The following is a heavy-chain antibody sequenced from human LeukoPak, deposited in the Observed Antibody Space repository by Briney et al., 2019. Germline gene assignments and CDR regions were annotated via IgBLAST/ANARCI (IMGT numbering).Heavy chain of an antibody. CDR3: ARSGEITIFGVVIEPYYYYYYGMDV. Sequence: SETLSLTCTVSSVSISSSGYSWSWIRQPPGKGLEWIGYIYHGGSTYYNPSLKSRVTISVDRSKNQFSLELNSVTAADTAVYYCARSGEITIFGVVIEPYYYYYYGMDVWGQGTTVTVSS. CDR2: IYHGGST. J-gene: IGHJ6*02. V-gene: IGHV4-30-2*01. CDR1: SVSISSSGYS. D-gene: IGHD3-3*01.